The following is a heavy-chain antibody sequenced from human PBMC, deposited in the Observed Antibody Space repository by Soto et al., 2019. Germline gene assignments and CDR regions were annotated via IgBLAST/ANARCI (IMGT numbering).Heavy chain of an antibody. CDR2: ISAYNGNT. J-gene: IGHJ3*02. CDR3: ARVLPGNYDSRGYSAFHI. D-gene: IGHD3-22*01. V-gene: IGHV1-18*04. Sequence: ASVKEAWRAAGYTFTSYGISWVREAAGQGLERMGWISAYNGNTNYAQKLQGRVTMTTDTSTSTAYMELRSLRSDDTAVYYCARVLPGNYDSRGYSAFHIWRQGTMVPVSS. CDR1: GYTFTSYG.